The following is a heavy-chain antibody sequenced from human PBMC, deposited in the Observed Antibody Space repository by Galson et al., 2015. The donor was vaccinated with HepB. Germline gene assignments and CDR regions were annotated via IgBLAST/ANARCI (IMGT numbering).Heavy chain of an antibody. Sequence: QSGAEVKKPGESLKISCKGSGYKFSSYWIGWVRQMPGKGLEWMTIIYPGDSDTRYSPSIQGQVTISADKSISTAYLQWSSLKASDTAMYYCARQSDSSGQYAFDIWGQGTMVIVSS. CDR1: GYKFSSYW. J-gene: IGHJ3*02. V-gene: IGHV5-51*01. CDR2: IYPGDSDT. CDR3: ARQSDSSGQYAFDI. D-gene: IGHD3-22*01.